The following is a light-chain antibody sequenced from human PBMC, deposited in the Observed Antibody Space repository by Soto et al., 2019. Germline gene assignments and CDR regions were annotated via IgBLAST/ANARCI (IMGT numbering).Light chain of an antibody. CDR3: CSYTSSSSDV. CDR1: SSDVGDYNY. V-gene: IGLV2-14*01. Sequence: QSALTQPASVSGSPGQSITISCTGTSSDVGDYNYVSWYQQHPDKAPKLMIYDVSNRPSGVSNRFSGSKSGNTASLTISGLQAEDEADYYCCSYTSSSSDVFGTGTKLTVL. CDR2: DVS. J-gene: IGLJ1*01.